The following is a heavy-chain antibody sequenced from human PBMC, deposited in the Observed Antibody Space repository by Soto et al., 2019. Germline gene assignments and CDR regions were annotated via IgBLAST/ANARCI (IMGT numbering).Heavy chain of an antibody. CDR3: AKDTREDWNFVVYYFDE. CDR1: GFRFSGYG. V-gene: IGHV3-30*18. D-gene: IGHD1-7*01. J-gene: IGHJ4*02. Sequence: QVQLVQSGGGVVQPGRSLRLSCAASGFRFSGYGMHWLRQAPGKGLEWVAVISYDGSNRYYADSVKGRFTISRDNNKNLLYLEMIGLRPEDTAMYFCAKDTREDWNFVVYYFDEWGQGSLVTVSA. CDR2: ISYDGSNR.